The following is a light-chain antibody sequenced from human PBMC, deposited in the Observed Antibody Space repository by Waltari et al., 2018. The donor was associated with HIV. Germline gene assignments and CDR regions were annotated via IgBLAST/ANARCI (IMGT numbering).Light chain of an antibody. Sequence: QLVLTQSPPAPASLGASVKPTSTLSSGHSDYAIAWHQQQHEKGPRYLMKLNSDGSHNKGDGIPDRFSGSSSGAERYLTISSLQSEDEADYYCQTWDTGIRVFGGGTKLTVL. CDR1: SGHSDYA. J-gene: IGLJ3*02. CDR3: QTWDTGIRV. V-gene: IGLV4-69*01. CDR2: LNSDGSH.